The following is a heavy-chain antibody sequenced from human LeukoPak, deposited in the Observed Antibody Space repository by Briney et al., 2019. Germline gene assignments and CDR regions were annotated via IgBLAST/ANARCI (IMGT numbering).Heavy chain of an antibody. CDR3: ARDHEGGVDY. J-gene: IGHJ4*02. V-gene: IGHV3-21*01. CDR1: GFTFSSYS. CDR2: ISSSSSYI. D-gene: IGHD1-26*01. Sequence: GGSLRLSCAASGFTFSSYSMNWVRQAPGKGLEWVSSISSSSSYIYYADSVKGRFTISRDNAKNSLYLQMNSLRAEDTAAYYCARDHEGGVDYWGQGTLVTVSS.